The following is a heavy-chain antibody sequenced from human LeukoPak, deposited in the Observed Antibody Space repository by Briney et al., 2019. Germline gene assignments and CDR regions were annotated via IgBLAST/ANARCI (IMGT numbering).Heavy chain of an antibody. CDR2: IKQDGSEK. V-gene: IGHV3-7*01. CDR3: ARRSSWLDY. CDR1: GFTLSSYW. Sequence: PGGSLRLSCAASGFTLSSYWMSWVRQAPGKGLEGVANIKQDGSEKYYVDSVKGRFTITRDNAKNSLYLQMNSLRAEDTAVYYGARRSSWLDYWGQGTLVTVSS. J-gene: IGHJ4*02. D-gene: IGHD6-13*01.